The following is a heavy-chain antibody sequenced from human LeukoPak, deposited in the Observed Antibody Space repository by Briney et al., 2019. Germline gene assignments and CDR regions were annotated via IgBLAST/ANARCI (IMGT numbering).Heavy chain of an antibody. CDR2: INHSGST. J-gene: IGHJ4*02. CDR1: GGSFSGYY. Sequence: PSETLSLTCAVYGGSFSGYYWSWIRQPPGKGLEWIGEINHSGSTNYNPSLKSRVAISVDTSKNQFSLKLSSVAAADTAVYYCARGAPYYDSSGYYYSWGQGTLVTVPS. CDR3: ARGAPYYDSSGYYYS. D-gene: IGHD3-22*01. V-gene: IGHV4-34*01.